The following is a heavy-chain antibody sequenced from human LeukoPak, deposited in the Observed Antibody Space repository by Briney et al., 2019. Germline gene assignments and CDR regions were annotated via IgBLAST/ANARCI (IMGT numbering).Heavy chain of an antibody. J-gene: IGHJ4*02. Sequence: GPSLSPSCAAPTFTFSSYWMRWVRQAPEEVLVWVSHIKSDGSSTSYAVSVKGRFTISRDNAKNSLYLQMNSLRAEDTAVYYCARGGGRHVEYWGQGNLVTVSS. CDR2: IKSDGSST. CDR1: TFTFSSYW. D-gene: IGHD3-16*01. CDR3: ARGGGRHVEY. V-gene: IGHV3-74*01.